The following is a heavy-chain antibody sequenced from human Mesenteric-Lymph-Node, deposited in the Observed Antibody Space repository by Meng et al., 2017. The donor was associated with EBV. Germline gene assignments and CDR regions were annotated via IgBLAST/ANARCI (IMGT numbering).Heavy chain of an antibody. Sequence: QVQQRQWGGGLWKPSETLSLPCAVDGGSFSGYYWSWIRQPPGKGLEWIGEINHSGSTNYNPSLKSRVTISVDTSKNQFSLKLSSVTAADTAVYYCARKEQQLVHYFDYWGQGTLVTVSS. V-gene: IGHV4-34*01. CDR2: INHSGST. D-gene: IGHD6-13*01. J-gene: IGHJ4*02. CDR1: GGSFSGYY. CDR3: ARKEQQLVHYFDY.